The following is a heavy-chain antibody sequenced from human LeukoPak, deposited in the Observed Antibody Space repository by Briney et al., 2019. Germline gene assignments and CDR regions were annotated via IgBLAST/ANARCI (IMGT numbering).Heavy chain of an antibody. CDR3: ASGKGTMVRGVHDY. D-gene: IGHD3-10*01. CDR2: FDPEDGET. Sequence: ASVKVSCKVSGYTLTELSMHWVRQAPGKGLEWMGGFDPEDGETIYAQKFQGRVTITADKSTSTAYMELSSLRSEYTAVYYCASGKGTMVRGVHDYWGQGTLVTVSS. J-gene: IGHJ4*02. V-gene: IGHV1-24*01. CDR1: GYTLTELS.